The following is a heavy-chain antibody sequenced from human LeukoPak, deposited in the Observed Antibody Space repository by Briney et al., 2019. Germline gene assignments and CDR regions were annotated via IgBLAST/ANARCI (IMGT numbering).Heavy chain of an antibody. CDR1: GYTFTGYY. CDR3: ARDGQWLVPPYYYYYYMDV. J-gene: IGHJ6*03. CDR2: INPNSGGT. D-gene: IGHD6-19*01. Sequence: ASVKVSCKASGYTFTGYYMHWVRQAPGQGLEWMGWINPNSGGTNYAQKFQGRVTMTRDTSISTAYMELSRLRSDDTAVYYCARDGQWLVPPYYYYYYMDVWGKGTTVTVSS. V-gene: IGHV1-2*02.